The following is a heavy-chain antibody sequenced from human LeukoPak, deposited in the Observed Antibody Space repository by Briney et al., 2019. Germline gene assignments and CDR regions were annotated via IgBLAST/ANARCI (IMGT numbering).Heavy chain of an antibody. CDR2: IYPGDSDT. J-gene: IGHJ3*02. CDR1: GYTFRYYW. Sequence: GESLKISCTASGYTFRYYWIGWVRQLPGKGLEWMGIIYPGDSDTRYSPSFQGQVTISADKSISTAYLQWSSLKASDTAMYYCARPSRRFLPDDAFDIWGQGTMVTVSS. V-gene: IGHV5-51*01. CDR3: ARPSRRFLPDDAFDI. D-gene: IGHD3-3*01.